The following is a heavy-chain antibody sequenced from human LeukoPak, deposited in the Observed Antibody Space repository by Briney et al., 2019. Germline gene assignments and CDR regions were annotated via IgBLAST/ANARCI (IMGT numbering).Heavy chain of an antibody. CDR3: ARRGYHDYSGFDY. CDR1: GFTFSSYA. Sequence: GGSLRLSCAASGFTFSSYAMSWVRQAPGKGLEWVSAISGSGGSTYYADSVKGRFTISRDNAKNSLYLQMKSLRAEDTAVYYCARRGYHDYSGFDYWGQGTLVTVSS. D-gene: IGHD1-26*01. CDR2: ISGSGGST. V-gene: IGHV3-23*01. J-gene: IGHJ4*02.